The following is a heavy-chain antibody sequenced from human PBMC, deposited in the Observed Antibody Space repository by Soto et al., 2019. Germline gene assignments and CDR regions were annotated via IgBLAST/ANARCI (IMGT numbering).Heavy chain of an antibody. D-gene: IGHD6-19*01. J-gene: IGHJ4*02. V-gene: IGHV1-18*01. CDR2: ISAYNGNT. CDR3: ASSMSSGWYPLWDY. CDR1: GYTFTSYG. Sequence: ASVKVSCKASGYTFTSYGISWVRQAPGQGLEWMGWISAYNGNTNYAQKLQGRVTMTTDTSTGTAYMELRSLRSDDTAVYYCASSMSSGWYPLWDYWGQGTLVTVSS.